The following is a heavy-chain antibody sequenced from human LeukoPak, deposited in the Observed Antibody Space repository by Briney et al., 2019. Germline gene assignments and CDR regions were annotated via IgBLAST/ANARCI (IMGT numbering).Heavy chain of an antibody. V-gene: IGHV3-7*01. CDR1: GFTFNTFW. J-gene: IGHJ6*02. CDR3: TRDLMDYDVSTGLHHYYMDV. CDR2: IKQDGSEK. D-gene: IGHD3-9*01. Sequence: GGSLRLSCAASGFTFNTFWMNWVRQAPGKGLEWVANIKQDGSEKYYVDSVKGRFTISRDNAKNTLYLQMNTLRVEDTAVYYCTRDLMDYDVSTGLHHYYMDVWGQGTTVTVSS.